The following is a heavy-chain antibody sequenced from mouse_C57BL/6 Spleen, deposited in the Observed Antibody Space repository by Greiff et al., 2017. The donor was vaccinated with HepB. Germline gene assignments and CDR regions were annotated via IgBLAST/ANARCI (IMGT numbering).Heavy chain of an antibody. CDR3: ARYNSLFDY. V-gene: IGHV7-3*01. D-gene: IGHD6-1*01. CDR1: GFTFTDYY. Sequence: EVKLVESGGGLVQPGGSLSLSCAASGFTFTDYYMSWVRQPPGKALEWLGFIRNKANGYTTEYSASVKGRFTISRDNSQSIRYLQMNALRAEDSATYYCARYNSLFDYWGQGTTLTVSS. CDR2: IRNKANGYTT. J-gene: IGHJ2*01.